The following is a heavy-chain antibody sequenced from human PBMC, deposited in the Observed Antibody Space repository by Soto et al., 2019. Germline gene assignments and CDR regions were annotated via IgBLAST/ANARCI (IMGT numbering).Heavy chain of an antibody. D-gene: IGHD3-10*01. CDR3: ARDPGSGSYYGWFDP. J-gene: IGHJ5*02. Sequence: PQSRVTISVDTSKNQFSLKLSSVTAADTAVYYCARDPGSGSYYGWFDPWGQGTLVIVSS. V-gene: IGHV4-59*01.